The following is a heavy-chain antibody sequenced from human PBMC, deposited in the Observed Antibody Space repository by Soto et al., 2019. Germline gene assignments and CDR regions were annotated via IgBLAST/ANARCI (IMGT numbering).Heavy chain of an antibody. CDR3: ARTGTERVTASIDY. CDR2: ISYDGSNK. V-gene: IGHV3-30*03. D-gene: IGHD2-21*02. J-gene: IGHJ4*02. CDR1: GFTFSSYG. Sequence: QVQLVESGGGVVQPGRSLRLSCAASGFTFSSYGMHWVRQAPGKGLEWVAVISYDGSNKYYADSVKGRFTISRDNSKKTLYLQMNSLRAEDTAVYYCARTGTERVTASIDYWGQGTLVTVSS.